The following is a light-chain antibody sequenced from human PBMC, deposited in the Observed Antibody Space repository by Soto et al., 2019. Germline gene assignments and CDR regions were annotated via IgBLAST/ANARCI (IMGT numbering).Light chain of an antibody. Sequence: EVVLTQSPATLSLSPGERATLSCRASQSVSTFVAWYQHKPGQAPRPVIYDTFKRATGVPDRFSGGGSGTDFTLIISRLEPEDFGVYYCQQRARWPMPFGQGTRLELK. CDR3: QQRARWPMP. V-gene: IGKV3-11*01. CDR1: QSVSTF. J-gene: IGKJ5*01. CDR2: DTF.